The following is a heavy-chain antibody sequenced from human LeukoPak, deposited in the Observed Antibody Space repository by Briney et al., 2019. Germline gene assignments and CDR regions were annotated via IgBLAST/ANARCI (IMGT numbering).Heavy chain of an antibody. CDR1: GYSFTSYW. D-gene: IGHD1-1*01. V-gene: IGHV5-10-1*01. Sequence: GESLRISCKGSGYSFTSYWISWVRQMPGKGLEWMGRIDPSDAYTKYGPSFRGHVTISADKSITTAYLQLSSLEASDTAIYYCARVWETTFDSWGQGTLVTVSS. CDR2: IDPSDAYT. J-gene: IGHJ4*02. CDR3: ARVWETTFDS.